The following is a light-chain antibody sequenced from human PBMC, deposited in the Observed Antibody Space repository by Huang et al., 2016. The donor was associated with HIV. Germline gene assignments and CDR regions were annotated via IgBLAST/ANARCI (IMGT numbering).Light chain of an antibody. V-gene: IGKV4-1*01. CDR3: QQYYNTPLT. Sequence: DIVMTQSPDSLAVSLGERATINCKSSQSLLYSSNNKNYLAWYKQKPGQPPKLLIYWASTRDSGVPDRFTGSGSGTVFTLTISSLQAEDVAIYYCQQYYNTPLTFGQGTKLVIK. CDR1: QSLLYSSNNKNY. J-gene: IGKJ2*01. CDR2: WAS.